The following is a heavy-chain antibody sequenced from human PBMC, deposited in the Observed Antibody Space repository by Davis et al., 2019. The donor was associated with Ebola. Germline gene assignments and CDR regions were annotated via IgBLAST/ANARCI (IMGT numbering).Heavy chain of an antibody. Sequence: GGSLRLSCAASGFTFSSYGMHWVRQAPGKGLEWVAVISYDGSNKYYADSVKGRFTISRDNAKNSLYLQMNSLRAEDTAVYYCARDVDSLSLYYYGMDVWGQGTTVTVSS. V-gene: IGHV3-30*03. CDR2: ISYDGSNK. J-gene: IGHJ6*02. CDR3: ARDVDSLSLYYYGMDV. D-gene: IGHD2-21*01. CDR1: GFTFSSYG.